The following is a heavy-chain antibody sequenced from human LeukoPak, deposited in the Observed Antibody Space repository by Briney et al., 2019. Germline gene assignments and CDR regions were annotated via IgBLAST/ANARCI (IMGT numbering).Heavy chain of an antibody. CDR1: GFTFSSYA. D-gene: IGHD2-15*01. CDR3: ARDGVSYAIVAQEDY. Sequence: GGSLRLSCAASGFTFSSYAMHWVRQAPGKGLEWVAAISYDGSNKYYADSVKGRFTISRDNSKNTLYLQMNSLRAEDTAVYYCARDGVSYAIVAQEDYWGQGTLVTVSS. J-gene: IGHJ4*02. CDR2: ISYDGSNK. V-gene: IGHV3-30*04.